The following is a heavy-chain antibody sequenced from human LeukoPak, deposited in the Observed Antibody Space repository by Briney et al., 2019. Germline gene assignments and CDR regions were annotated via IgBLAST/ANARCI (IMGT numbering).Heavy chain of an antibody. CDR1: GFTLSGYN. J-gene: IGHJ4*02. Sequence: GGSLRLSCAPSGFTLSGYNMHWVRQAPGKGLEWVSVIYSGTNTYYADSVKGRFIISRDNPKNMLYLQMNSLRAEDTAVYYCARVASGTLDYWGQGTLVTVSS. D-gene: IGHD6-25*01. CDR2: IYSGTNT. V-gene: IGHV3-53*01. CDR3: ARVASGTLDY.